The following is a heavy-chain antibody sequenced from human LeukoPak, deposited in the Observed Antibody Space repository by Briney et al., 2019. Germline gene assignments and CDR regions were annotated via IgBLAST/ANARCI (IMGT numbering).Heavy chain of an antibody. CDR2: ITDNYNT. Sequence: GGSLTLSCAASGIMFSDSAMYWSRQAPGKGRECVAVITDNYNTYYGDSVKGRFTVSRDNSKKTLYLQMDSLRVDDTALYHCVKGACSSGCSGNYWGQGTRVIVSS. D-gene: IGHD6-19*01. CDR3: VKGACSSGCSGNY. J-gene: IGHJ4*02. V-gene: IGHV3-23*01. CDR1: GIMFSDSA.